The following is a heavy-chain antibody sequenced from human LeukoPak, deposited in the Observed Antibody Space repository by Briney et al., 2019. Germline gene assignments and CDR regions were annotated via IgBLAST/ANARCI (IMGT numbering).Heavy chain of an antibody. CDR2: INPNSGGT. CDR3: ARSRSYYDSSGYYYGGCAFDI. Sequence: ASVKVSCKASGYTFTGYYMHWVRQAPGQGLEWMGWINPNSGGTNYAQKFQGRVTMTRDTSISTAYMELSRLRSDDTAVYYCARSRSYYDSSGYYYGGCAFDIWGQGTMVTVSS. CDR1: GYTFTGYY. D-gene: IGHD3-22*01. V-gene: IGHV1-2*02. J-gene: IGHJ3*02.